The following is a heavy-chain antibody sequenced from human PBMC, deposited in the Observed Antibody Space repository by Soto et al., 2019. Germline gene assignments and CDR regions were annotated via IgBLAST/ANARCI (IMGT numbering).Heavy chain of an antibody. J-gene: IGHJ4*02. D-gene: IGHD6-13*01. V-gene: IGHV5-10-1*01. CDR2: IDPSDSYT. CDR1: GYSFTSYW. CDR3: ARPGGTAAAGFDY. Sequence: GESLKISCKGSGYSFTSYWMSWVRQMPGKGLEWMGRIDPSDSYTNYSPSFQGHVTISADKSISTAYLQWSSLKASDTAMYYCARPGGTAAAGFDYWGQGTLVTVSS.